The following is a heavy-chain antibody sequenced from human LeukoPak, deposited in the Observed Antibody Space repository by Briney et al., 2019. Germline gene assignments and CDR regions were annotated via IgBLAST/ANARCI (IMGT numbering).Heavy chain of an antibody. D-gene: IGHD5-12*01. CDR2: ISYDGSNK. CDR1: GFTFSSFG. V-gene: IGHV3-30*03. CDR3: GRLMGGYDSYFYGMDV. Sequence: GRSLRLSCAASGFTFSSFGMHWVRQAPGKGLEWVAVISYDGSNKHYADSVKGRFTISRDNSQNTLYLQMNSLRLEDTAVYYCGRLMGGYDSYFYGMDVWGQGTTVTVSS. J-gene: IGHJ6*02.